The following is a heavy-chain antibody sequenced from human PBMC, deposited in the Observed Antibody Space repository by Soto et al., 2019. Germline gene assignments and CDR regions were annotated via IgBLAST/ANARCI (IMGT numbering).Heavy chain of an antibody. J-gene: IGHJ4*02. CDR1: GGSVNIGTYY. D-gene: IGHD3-16*01. CDR3: ARRYGGNFDY. Sequence: SETQSLTCTVAGGSVNIGTYYCSWIRQPPGKGLEWIGYIYYSGSTNYNPSLKSRVTISVDTPKNQFSLKLSSVTAADTDVYYCARRYGGNFDYWGQGTLVTVSS. V-gene: IGHV4-61*01. CDR2: IYYSGST.